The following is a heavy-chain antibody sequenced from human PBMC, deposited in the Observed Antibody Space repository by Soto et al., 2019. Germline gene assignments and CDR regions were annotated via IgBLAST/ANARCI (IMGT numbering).Heavy chain of an antibody. D-gene: IGHD3-3*01. CDR1: GFTFSSYS. CDR2: ISSSSTI. Sequence: GGSLRLSCGASGFTFSSYSMNWVRQAPGKGLEWVSYISSSSTIYYADSVKGRFTISRDNAKNSLYLQMNSLRDEDTAVYYCARATSITIFGVDRPNWFDPWGQGTLVTVSS. CDR3: ARATSITIFGVDRPNWFDP. V-gene: IGHV3-48*02. J-gene: IGHJ5*02.